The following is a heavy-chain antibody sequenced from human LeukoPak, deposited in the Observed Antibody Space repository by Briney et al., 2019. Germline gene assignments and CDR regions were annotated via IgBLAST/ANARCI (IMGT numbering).Heavy chain of an antibody. CDR2: ISSGSDSI. CDR1: GFTFTDHS. J-gene: IGHJ4*02. V-gene: IGHV3-48*04. D-gene: IGHD3-10*01. CDR3: ARDYYGSGSYYSHQTDY. Sequence: GGSLRLSCAASGFTFTDHSMNWVRQAPGEGLEWVSYISSGSDSIYYADSVRGRFTISRDNAKNSLYLQMNSLRAEDTAVYYCARDYYGSGSYYSHQTDYWGQGTLVTVSS.